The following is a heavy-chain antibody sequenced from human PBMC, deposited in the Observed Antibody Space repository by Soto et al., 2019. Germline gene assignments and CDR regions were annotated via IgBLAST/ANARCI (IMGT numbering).Heavy chain of an antibody. CDR3: ARSPAYGDYANLDT. Sequence: QVQLQESGPGLVKPSETLSLTCTVSGDSVSKYYWNWIRQPAGTGLEWIGRIYTTRSPNYNPSLKSRVPMSLDTSKKQFSLKLNLSSVTAADTAAYYCARSPAYGDYANLDTWGQGTLVTVSS. CDR2: IYTTRSP. V-gene: IGHV4-4*07. CDR1: GDSVSKYY. J-gene: IGHJ5*02. D-gene: IGHD4-17*01.